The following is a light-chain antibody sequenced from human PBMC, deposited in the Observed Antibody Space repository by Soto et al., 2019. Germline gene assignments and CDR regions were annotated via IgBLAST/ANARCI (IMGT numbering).Light chain of an antibody. J-gene: IGLJ1*01. CDR2: DVN. CDR3: CSYAGSYTFV. V-gene: IGLV2-11*01. CDR1: NSDVGAYNY. Sequence: QSALTQPHSVSGSPGQSVTISCSGTNSDVGAYNYVSWYQQHPGTAPKLMIYDVNKRPSGVPDRFSGSKSGNTAFLIISGLQDEDEADFYCCSYAGSYTFVFGTGTKLTVL.